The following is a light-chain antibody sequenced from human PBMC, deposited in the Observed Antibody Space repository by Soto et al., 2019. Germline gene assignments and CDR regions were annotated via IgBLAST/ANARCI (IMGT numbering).Light chain of an antibody. CDR2: DVS. CDR3: CSYAGSNTLEV. Sequence: QSALTQPRSVSGSPGQSVTISCTGTSSDVGGYNYVSWYQQHLGKAPKVMIYDVSKRPSGVPDRFSGSKSGNTASLTISGLQSEDEADYYCCSYAGSNTLEVFGGGTKLTVL. V-gene: IGLV2-11*01. CDR1: SSDVGGYNY. J-gene: IGLJ2*01.